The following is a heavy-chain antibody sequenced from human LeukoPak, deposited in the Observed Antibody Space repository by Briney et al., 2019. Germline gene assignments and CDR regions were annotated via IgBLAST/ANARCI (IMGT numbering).Heavy chain of an antibody. D-gene: IGHD6-13*01. J-gene: IGHJ4*02. Sequence: SETLSLTCTVSGASTSSYYWSWIRQPAGEGLEWIGYIFYRGSTNYNPSLKSRVTISVDTSKNQFSLKLSSVTAADTAVYYCASGPYPAAGTDHQFDYWGQGILVTVFS. CDR3: ASGPYPAAGTDHQFDY. CDR1: GASTSSYY. CDR2: IFYRGST. V-gene: IGHV4-59*01.